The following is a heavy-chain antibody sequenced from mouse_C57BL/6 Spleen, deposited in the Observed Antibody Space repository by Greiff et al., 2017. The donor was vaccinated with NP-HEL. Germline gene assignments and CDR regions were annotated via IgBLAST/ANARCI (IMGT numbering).Heavy chain of an antibody. CDR2: IWSGGST. CDR1: GFSLTSYG. J-gene: IGHJ1*03. D-gene: IGHD2-10*02. V-gene: IGHV2-2*01. Sequence: VQLQQSGPGLVQPSQSLSITCTVSGFSLTSYGVHWVRQSPGKGLEWLGVIWSGGSTDYNAAFISRLSISKDNSKSQVFFKMNSLQADDTAIYYCARKYGIWYFDVWGTGTTVTVSS. CDR3: ARKYGIWYFDV.